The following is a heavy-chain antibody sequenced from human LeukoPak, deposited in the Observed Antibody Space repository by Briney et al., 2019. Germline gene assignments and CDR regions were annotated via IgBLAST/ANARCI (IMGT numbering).Heavy chain of an antibody. V-gene: IGHV1-69*13. J-gene: IGHJ5*02. D-gene: IGHD3-22*01. Sequence: GASVKVSCKASGGTFSSYAISWVRQAPGQGREWMGGIIPIFGTANYAQKFQGRVTITADESTSTAYMELSSLRSEDTAVYYCARGGDYDRYNWFDPWGQGTLVTVSS. CDR2: IIPIFGTA. CDR3: ARGGDYDRYNWFDP. CDR1: GGTFSSYA.